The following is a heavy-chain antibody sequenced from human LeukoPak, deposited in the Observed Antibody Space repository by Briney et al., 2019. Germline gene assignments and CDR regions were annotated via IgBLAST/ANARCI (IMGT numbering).Heavy chain of an antibody. J-gene: IGHJ5*02. Sequence: GGSLRLSCAASGFTFSSYAMSWVRQAPGKGLEWVSAISGSGGSTYHADSVKGRFTISRDNSKNTLYLQMNSLRAEDTAVYYCAKDQEAMVLYWFDPWGQGTLVTVSS. D-gene: IGHD5-18*01. V-gene: IGHV3-23*01. CDR1: GFTFSSYA. CDR2: ISGSGGST. CDR3: AKDQEAMVLYWFDP.